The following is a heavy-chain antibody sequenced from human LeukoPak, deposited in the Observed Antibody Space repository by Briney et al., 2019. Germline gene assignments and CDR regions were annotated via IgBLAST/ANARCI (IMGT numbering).Heavy chain of an antibody. CDR3: ARDLGWYGSMDV. J-gene: IGHJ6*02. V-gene: IGHV4-59*01. D-gene: IGHD4-23*01. CDR2: IYYTGST. Sequence: SETLSLTCTVSGSSFSSYYWSWIRQSPGQGPEWIGYIYYTGSTNYSPSLKSRVTISLDTSKNQLSLKLTSVTAADTAVYYCARDLGWYGSMDVWGQGTTVTVSS. CDR1: GSSFSSYY.